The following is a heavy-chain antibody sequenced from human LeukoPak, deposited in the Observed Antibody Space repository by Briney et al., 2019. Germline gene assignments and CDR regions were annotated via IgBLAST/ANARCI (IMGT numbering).Heavy chain of an antibody. D-gene: IGHD3-10*01. CDR1: GYTFTSYY. V-gene: IGHV1-46*01. Sequence: GVSVKVSCKASGYTFTSYYMHWVRQAPGQGLEWMGIINPSGGSTSYAQKFQGRVTMTRDTSTSTVYMELSSLRSEDTAVYYCARVTRGRFGEPWGQGTLVTVSS. CDR2: INPSGGST. J-gene: IGHJ4*02. CDR3: ARVTRGRFGEP.